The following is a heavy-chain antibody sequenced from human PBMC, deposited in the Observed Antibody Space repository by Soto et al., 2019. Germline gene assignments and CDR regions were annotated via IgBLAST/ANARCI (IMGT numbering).Heavy chain of an antibody. Sequence: SETLSLTCTVSGGSISSYYWSWIRQPPGKGLEWIGYIYYSGSTNYNPSLKSRVTISVDTSKNQFSLKLSSVTAADTAVYYCATSIHYDFWSYYYYMDVWGKGTTVTVSS. CDR3: ATSIHYDFWSYYYYMDV. J-gene: IGHJ6*03. CDR1: GGSISSYY. D-gene: IGHD3-3*01. CDR2: IYYSGST. V-gene: IGHV4-59*08.